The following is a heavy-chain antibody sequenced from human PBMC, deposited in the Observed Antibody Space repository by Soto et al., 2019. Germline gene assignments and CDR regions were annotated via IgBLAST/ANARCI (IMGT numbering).Heavy chain of an antibody. CDR3: AKDRSENFWVYYYAMDV. CDR2: ISFHGTNI. D-gene: IGHD6-19*01. CDR1: GFTFRSYG. Sequence: VGSLRLSCAASGFTFRSYGMHWVLKDPGKGLEWVALISFHGTNIYYTDSVKGRFTISRDNSKNTVYLQMNSLRGEDTAVYYCAKDRSENFWVYYYAMDVWGQGTAVTVSS. J-gene: IGHJ6*02. V-gene: IGHV3-30*18.